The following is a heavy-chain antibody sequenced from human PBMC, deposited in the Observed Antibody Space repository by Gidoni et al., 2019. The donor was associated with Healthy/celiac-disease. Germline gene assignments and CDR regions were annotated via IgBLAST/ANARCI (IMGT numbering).Heavy chain of an antibody. D-gene: IGHD1-26*01. J-gene: IGHJ3*02. V-gene: IGHV3-21*01. CDR2: LSSSSSYI. CDR3: AREDIVGAQGDAFDI. CDR1: GFTFSSYS. Sequence: EVQLVESGVGLVKPGGSLRLSCAASGFTFSSYSMNWVRQAPGKGLEWVSSLSSSSSYIYYADSVKGRFTISRDNAKNSLYLQMNSLRAEDTAVYYCAREDIVGAQGDAFDIWGQGTMVTVSS.